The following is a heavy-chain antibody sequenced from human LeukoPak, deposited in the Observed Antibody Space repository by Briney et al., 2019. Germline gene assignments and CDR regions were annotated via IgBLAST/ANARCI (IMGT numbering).Heavy chain of an antibody. J-gene: IGHJ4*02. CDR3: ARGGRGYSGYDRGDFDY. CDR2: MNPNSGNT. D-gene: IGHD5-12*01. Sequence: ASVKVSCTASGYTFTSYDINWVRQSTGQGLGWMGWMNPNSGNTGYAQKFQGRVTMTRNTSISTAYMELSSLRSEDTAVYYCARGGRGYSGYDRGDFDYWGQGTLVSVSS. V-gene: IGHV1-8*01. CDR1: GYTFTSYD.